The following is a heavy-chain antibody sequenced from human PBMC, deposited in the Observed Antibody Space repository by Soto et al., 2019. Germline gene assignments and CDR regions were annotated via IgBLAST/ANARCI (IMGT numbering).Heavy chain of an antibody. CDR1: GGSISKFY. CDR2: VYATGTT. J-gene: IGHJ5*02. V-gene: IGHV4-4*07. CDR3: VRDGSKSLRDWFDP. Sequence: KASETLSLTCNVSGGSISKFYWAWIRKTAGNGLEWMGRVYATGTTDYNPSLRRRVAMSVDISKKTLSLRLRSVTGADSGVYYCVRDGSKSLRDWFDPWGQGILVTVSS.